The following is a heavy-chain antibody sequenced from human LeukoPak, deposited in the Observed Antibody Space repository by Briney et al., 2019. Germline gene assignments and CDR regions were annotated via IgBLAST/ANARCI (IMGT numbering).Heavy chain of an antibody. D-gene: IGHD2-15*01. CDR1: GGTFSSYA. J-gene: IGHJ4*02. Sequence: GSSVKVSCKASGGTFSSYAISWVRQAPGQGLEWMGGIIPIFGTANYAQKFQGRVTITADKSTSTAYMELSSLRSEDTAVYYCARDRPYCSGGSCYSGSDYWGQGTLVTVSS. V-gene: IGHV1-69*06. CDR3: ARDRPYCSGGSCYSGSDY. CDR2: IIPIFGTA.